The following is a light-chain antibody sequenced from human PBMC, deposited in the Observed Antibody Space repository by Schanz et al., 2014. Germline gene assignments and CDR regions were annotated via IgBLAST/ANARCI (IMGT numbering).Light chain of an antibody. CDR2: DVN. CDR3: CSYAGLGTFV. Sequence: QSALTQPASVSGSPGQSITISCTGTSSDVGGYNYVSWYQQHPGKAPKLMIYDVNNRPSGVSNRFSGSKSGNTASLTVSGLLPEDEADYYCCSYAGLGTFVFGSGTKLTVL. CDR1: SSDVGGYNY. J-gene: IGLJ1*01. V-gene: IGLV2-14*03.